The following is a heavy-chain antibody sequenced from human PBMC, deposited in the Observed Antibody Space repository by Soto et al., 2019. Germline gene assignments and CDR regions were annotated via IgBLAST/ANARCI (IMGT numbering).Heavy chain of an antibody. Sequence: QVQLVESGGGVVQPGRSLRLSCAASGFTFSSYGMHWVRQAPGKGLEWVAVIWYDGSNKYYADSVKGRFTISRDNSKNTLYLQMNSLRAEDTAVYYCGRDDYYYDSSGYYPPVYYYYGMDVWGQGTTVTVSS. CDR2: IWYDGSNK. CDR1: GFTFSSYG. D-gene: IGHD3-22*01. CDR3: GRDDYYYDSSGYYPPVYYYYGMDV. J-gene: IGHJ6*02. V-gene: IGHV3-33*01.